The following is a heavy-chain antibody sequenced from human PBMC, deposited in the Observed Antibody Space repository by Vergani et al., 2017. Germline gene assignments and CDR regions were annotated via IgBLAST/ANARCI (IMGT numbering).Heavy chain of an antibody. CDR1: GGSFSGYY. V-gene: IGHV4-34*01. CDR3: ARATSPPGRIDP. CDR2: INHSGST. Sequence: QVQLQQWGAGLLKPSETLSLTCAVYGGSFSGYYWSWIRQPPGKGLEWIGEINHSGSTNYNPSLKSRVTISVDTSKNPFSLKLSSVTAADTAVYYCARATSPPGRIDPWGQGTLVTVSS. D-gene: IGHD1-26*01. J-gene: IGHJ5*02.